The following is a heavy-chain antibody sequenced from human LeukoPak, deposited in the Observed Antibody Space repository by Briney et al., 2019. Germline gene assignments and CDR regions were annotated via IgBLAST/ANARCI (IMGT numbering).Heavy chain of an antibody. D-gene: IGHD6-19*01. V-gene: IGHV4-59*01. CDR2: IYYSGST. CDR3: ASGIAVAGTDWYFDL. J-gene: IGHJ2*01. Sequence: SETLSLTCTVSGGSISSYYWSWIRQPPGKGLEWIGYIYYSGSTNYNPSLKSRVTILVDTSKNQFSLKLSSVTAADTAVYYCASGIAVAGTDWYFDLWGRGTLVTVSS. CDR1: GGSISSYY.